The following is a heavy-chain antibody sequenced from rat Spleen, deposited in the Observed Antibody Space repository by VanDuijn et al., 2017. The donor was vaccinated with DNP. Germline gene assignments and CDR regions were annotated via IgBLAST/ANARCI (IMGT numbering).Heavy chain of an antibody. J-gene: IGHJ4*01. Sequence: EVQLVESGGGLVQPGRSLKLSCPASGFTFSDYAMAWVRQAPGKGLEWVATISYDGLRPYYRDSVKGRFTISRDDSKDTLYLQMDSLRSYDTATYYCARDNYATYGALDAWGQGTSVTVSS. CDR2: ISYDGLRP. CDR1: GFTFSDYA. CDR3: ARDNYATYGALDA. V-gene: IGHV5-17*01. D-gene: IGHD1-11*01.